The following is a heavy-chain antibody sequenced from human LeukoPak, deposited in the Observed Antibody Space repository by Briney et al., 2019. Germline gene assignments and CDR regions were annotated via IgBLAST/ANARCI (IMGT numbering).Heavy chain of an antibody. Sequence: PGASVKVSCKASGYTFTSYYMHWVRQAPGQGLEWMGIINPSGGSTSYAQKFQGRVTMTRDMSTSTVYMELSSLRSEDTAVYYCARDWGDYYDSSGPSYPVGAFDIWGQGTMVTVSS. J-gene: IGHJ3*02. V-gene: IGHV1-46*01. D-gene: IGHD3-22*01. CDR1: GYTFTSYY. CDR2: INPSGGST. CDR3: ARDWGDYYDSSGPSYPVGAFDI.